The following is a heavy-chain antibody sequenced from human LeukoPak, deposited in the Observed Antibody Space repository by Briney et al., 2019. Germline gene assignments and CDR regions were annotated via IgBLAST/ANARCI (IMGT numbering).Heavy chain of an antibody. J-gene: IGHJ3*02. CDR3: ARGFTIFGVVNDAFDI. CDR2: IDSDGIST. Sequence: PGGSLRLSCTAPGFTFSGPWMTWVRQVPGKGLVWVSRIDSDGISTSYADSVKGRFTISRDNAKNTLYLQMNTLRAEDTAVYYCARGFTIFGVVNDAFDIWGQGTMVTVSS. CDR1: GFTFSGPW. V-gene: IGHV3-74*01. D-gene: IGHD3-3*01.